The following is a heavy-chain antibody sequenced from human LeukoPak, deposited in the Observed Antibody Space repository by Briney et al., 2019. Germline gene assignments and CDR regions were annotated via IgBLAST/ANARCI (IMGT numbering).Heavy chain of an antibody. Sequence: ASETLSLTCTVSGVSISSYYWSWIRQPPGKGLEWIGYIYYSGSTNYNPSLKSRVTISVDTSKNQFSLKLSSVTAADTAVYYCARALVATKGAFDIWGQGTMVTVS. CDR3: ARALVATKGAFDI. D-gene: IGHD5-12*01. CDR1: GVSISSYY. V-gene: IGHV4-59*01. J-gene: IGHJ3*02. CDR2: IYYSGST.